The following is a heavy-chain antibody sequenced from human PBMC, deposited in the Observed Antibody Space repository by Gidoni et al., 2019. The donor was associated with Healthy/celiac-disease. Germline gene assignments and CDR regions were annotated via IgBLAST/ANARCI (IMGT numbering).Heavy chain of an antibody. J-gene: IGHJ4*02. CDR2: INHSGST. V-gene: IGHV4-34*01. CDR3: AREWGWFGSHKYYFDY. CDR1: AGSFSGYY. D-gene: IGHD3-10*01. Sequence: QVQLQQWGAGLLKPSETLSLTCAVDAGSFSGYYWSWIRQPPGKGLEWIGEINHSGSTNYKPSLKSRVTRSVDTSKKQVSLKLSAVTAADTAVYYCAREWGWFGSHKYYFDYWGQGTLVTVPS.